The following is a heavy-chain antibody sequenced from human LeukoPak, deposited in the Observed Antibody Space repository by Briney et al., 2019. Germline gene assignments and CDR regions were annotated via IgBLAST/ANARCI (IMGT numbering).Heavy chain of an antibody. V-gene: IGHV4-59*01. CDR2: IYYSGST. CDR3: ARELYDGDNESAFDI. D-gene: IGHD3-10*01. CDR1: SGPISSYY. Sequence: SETLSLTCTVSSGPISSYYWSWIRQPPGKGLEWIGYIYYSGSTNYNPSLKSRVTISVDTSKNQFSLNLSSVTAADTAVYYCARELYDGDNESAFDIWGQGTMVTVSS. J-gene: IGHJ3*02.